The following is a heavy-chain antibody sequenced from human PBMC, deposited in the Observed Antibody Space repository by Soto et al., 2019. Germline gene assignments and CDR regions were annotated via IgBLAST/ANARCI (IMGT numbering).Heavy chain of an antibody. CDR2: IIPIFGTA. D-gene: IGHD3-22*01. Sequence: EASVKVSCKASVGTFSSYAISWVRQAPGQGLEWMGGIIPIFGTANYAQKFQGRVTITADESTSTAYMELSSLRSEDTAVYYCARDSRGGYYYDSSGYYDFDYWGQGTLVTVSS. CDR1: VGTFSSYA. CDR3: ARDSRGGYYYDSSGYYDFDY. V-gene: IGHV1-69*13. J-gene: IGHJ4*02.